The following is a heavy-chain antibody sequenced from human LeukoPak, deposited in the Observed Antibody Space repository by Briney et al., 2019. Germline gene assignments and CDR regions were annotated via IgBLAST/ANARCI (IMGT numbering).Heavy chain of an antibody. CDR1: GYTFTSYG. D-gene: IGHD3-10*01. V-gene: IGHV1-18*01. Sequence: ASVKVSCKASGYTFTSYGISWVRQAPGQGLEWMGWISAYNGNTNYAQKLQGRVTMTTDTSTSTAYMELRSLRSDDTAVYCCERDRVYGMRSFGELLTPFDYWGQGTLVTVSS. J-gene: IGHJ4*02. CDR2: ISAYNGNT. CDR3: ERDRVYGMRSFGELLTPFDY.